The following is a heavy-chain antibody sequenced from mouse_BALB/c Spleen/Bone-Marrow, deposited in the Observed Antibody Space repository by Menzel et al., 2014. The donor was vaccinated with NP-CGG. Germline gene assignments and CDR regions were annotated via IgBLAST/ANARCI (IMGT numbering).Heavy chain of an antibody. Sequence: VHLVESGPGLVAPSPSLSITCTVSGFSLTDSGVSWIRQPPGKGLEWLGVIWGGGSTYYNSTLKSRLSISKDNSQSQVFIKMSSVQTDDTAIYYCAKHDERYYAMDYWGQGTSVTVSA. CDR3: AKHDERYYAMDY. J-gene: IGHJ4*01. V-gene: IGHV2-6-5*01. CDR1: GFSLTDSG. CDR2: IWGGGST.